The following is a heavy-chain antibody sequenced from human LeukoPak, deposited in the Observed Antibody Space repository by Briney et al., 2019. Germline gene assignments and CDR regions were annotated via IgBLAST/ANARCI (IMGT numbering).Heavy chain of an antibody. D-gene: IGHD3-22*01. CDR2: ISSSGSNI. V-gene: IGHV3-48*03. CDR1: GFTFSSYE. Sequence: GGSLRLSCAASGFTFSSYEMNWVRQAPGKGLEWVSYISSSGSNIYYADSVKGRFTISRDNAKNSLYLQMNSLRAEDTAVYYCARARRYYYDSSGYYYYYYYMDVWGKGTTVTVSS. J-gene: IGHJ6*03. CDR3: ARARRYYYDSSGYYYYYYYMDV.